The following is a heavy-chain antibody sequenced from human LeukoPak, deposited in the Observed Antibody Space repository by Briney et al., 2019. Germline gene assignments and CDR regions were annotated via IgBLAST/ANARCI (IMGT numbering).Heavy chain of an antibody. CDR3: ARDAAVAGTTFDH. D-gene: IGHD6-19*01. V-gene: IGHV1-69*04. CDR2: IIPILGIA. CDR1: GGTFSSYA. J-gene: IGHJ4*02. Sequence: GASVKVSCKASGGTFSSYAISWVRQAPGQGLEWMGRIIPILGIANYAQKFQGRVTITADKSTSTAYMELSSLRSEDTAVYYCARDAAVAGTTFDHWGQGTLVTVSS.